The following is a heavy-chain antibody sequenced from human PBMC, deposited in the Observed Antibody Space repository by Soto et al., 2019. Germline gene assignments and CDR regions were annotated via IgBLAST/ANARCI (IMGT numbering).Heavy chain of an antibody. D-gene: IGHD5-18*01. Sequence: SQTLSLTCTVSGGSISSYYWSWIRQPPGKGLEWIGYIYYSGTTSYSPSLKSRVAISLDTSKNQFSLSLSSVTAADTAVYYCARGRGYSYGLDPWGQGTLVTVSS. V-gene: IGHV4-59*08. J-gene: IGHJ5*02. CDR1: GGSISSYY. CDR2: IYYSGTT. CDR3: ARGRGYSYGLDP.